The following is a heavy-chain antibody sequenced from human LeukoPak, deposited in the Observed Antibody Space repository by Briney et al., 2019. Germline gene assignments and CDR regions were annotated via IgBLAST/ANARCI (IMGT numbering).Heavy chain of an antibody. Sequence: SETLSLTCTVSGGSVSSVSYYWSSIRQPPGKGLEWIGNIFYSGSTNYNPSLKSRVTISLDTSKNQFSLKLSSVTAADTAVYYCARELCSGGSCGKFDYWGQGTLVTVSS. J-gene: IGHJ4*02. CDR2: IFYSGST. CDR1: GGSVSSVSYY. V-gene: IGHV4-61*01. CDR3: ARELCSGGSCGKFDY. D-gene: IGHD2-15*01.